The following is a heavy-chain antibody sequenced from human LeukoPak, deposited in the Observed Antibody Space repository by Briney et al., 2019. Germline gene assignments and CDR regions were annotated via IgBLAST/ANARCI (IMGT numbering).Heavy chain of an antibody. Sequence: PSETLSLTCTVSGGSISSYYWSWIRQPPGKGLEWIGYIYYSGSTNYNPSLKSRVTISVDTSKNQFSLKLNSVAAADTAVYYCARDGGIAAAGSDAFDIWGQGTMVTVSS. CDR3: ARDGGIAAAGSDAFDI. D-gene: IGHD6-13*01. CDR2: IYYSGST. V-gene: IGHV4-59*01. J-gene: IGHJ3*02. CDR1: GGSISSYY.